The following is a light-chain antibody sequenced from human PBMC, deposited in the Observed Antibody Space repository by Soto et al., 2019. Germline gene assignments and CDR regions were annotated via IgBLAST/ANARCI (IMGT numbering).Light chain of an antibody. CDR3: SSYTSSSTLDVV. V-gene: IGLV2-14*01. CDR2: DVS. Sequence: QSVLTQPASVSGSPGQSITISCTGTSSDVGGYNYVSWYQQHPGKAPKFMIYDVSNRPSGVSNRFSGSKSGNTASLTISGLQAEDEADYYCSSYTSSSTLDVVFGGGTKVTVL. J-gene: IGLJ2*01. CDR1: SSDVGGYNY.